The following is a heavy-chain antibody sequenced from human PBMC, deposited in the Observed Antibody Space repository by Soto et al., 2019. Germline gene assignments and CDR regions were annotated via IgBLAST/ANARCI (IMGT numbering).Heavy chain of an antibody. CDR1: GFTFSRYG. J-gene: IGHJ4*02. CDR2: IWYEGTSK. Sequence: QVQLVESAGGVVQPGRSLRLSCAASGFTFSRYGIHWVRQAPGKGLEWVAAIWYEGTSKYYADSVKGRFTIYRDKSKNTLYLQMNSLRAEDTAVYYGARSEIGYRSVCSCSHFDSGGQGTLVTVSS. D-gene: IGHD2-15*01. V-gene: IGHV3-33*01. CDR3: ARSEIGYRSVCSCSHFDS.